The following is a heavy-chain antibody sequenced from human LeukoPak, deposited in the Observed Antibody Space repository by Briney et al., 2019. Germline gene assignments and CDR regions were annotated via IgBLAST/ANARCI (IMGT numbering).Heavy chain of an antibody. CDR3: ARVYYYDSSGYWYFDY. J-gene: IGHJ4*02. Sequence: GESLKISSKGSGYSFTSYWIGWVRQMPGKGLEWMGIIYPGDSDTRYSPSFQGQVTISADKSISTAYLQWSSLKASDTAMYYCARVYYYDSSGYWYFDYWGQGTLVTVSS. V-gene: IGHV5-51*01. CDR2: IYPGDSDT. CDR1: GYSFTSYW. D-gene: IGHD3-22*01.